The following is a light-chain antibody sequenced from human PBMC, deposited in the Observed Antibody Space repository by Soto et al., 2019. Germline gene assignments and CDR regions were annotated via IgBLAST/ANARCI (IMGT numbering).Light chain of an antibody. V-gene: IGLV3-1*01. CDR3: QAWDISTVV. J-gene: IGLJ2*01. CDR2: QDN. CDR1: KLGDKY. Sequence: SYELTQPPSVSVSPGQTASITCYGDKLGDKYACWYQQKPGQSPVVVIYQDNKRPSGIPERFSGSNSGNTATLTISGTQAMDEADYYCQAWDISTVVFGGGTKVTVL.